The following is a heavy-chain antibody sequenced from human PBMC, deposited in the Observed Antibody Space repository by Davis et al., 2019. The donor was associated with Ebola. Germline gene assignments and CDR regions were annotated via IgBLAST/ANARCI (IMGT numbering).Heavy chain of an antibody. CDR3: ARPGGFDSVRWFDP. V-gene: IGHV3-53*01. Sequence: GESLKISCAASSFPFCSHYMSWVRQVPGKGLEWVSLIFSNGRTLYADSVKGRFSISRDNSKNMLYLQMNNLRVEDTAVYYCARPGGFDSVRWFDPWGQGTQVTVSS. J-gene: IGHJ5*02. D-gene: IGHD5-12*01. CDR1: SFPFCSHY. CDR2: IFSNGRT.